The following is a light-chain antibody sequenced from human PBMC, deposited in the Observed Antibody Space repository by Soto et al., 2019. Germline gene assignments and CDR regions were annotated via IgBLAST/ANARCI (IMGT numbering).Light chain of an antibody. CDR2: KAS. CDR3: QQYDSYSLT. CDR1: QSISSW. J-gene: IGKJ4*01. Sequence: DIQMTQSPSTLSASVGDTVTITCRASQSISSWLAWYQQKPGKAPKLLIQKASTLESGVPSRFSGSGSATAVTLPISSLQPDDFATYFCQQYDSYSLTFGGGTRVEIK. V-gene: IGKV1-5*03.